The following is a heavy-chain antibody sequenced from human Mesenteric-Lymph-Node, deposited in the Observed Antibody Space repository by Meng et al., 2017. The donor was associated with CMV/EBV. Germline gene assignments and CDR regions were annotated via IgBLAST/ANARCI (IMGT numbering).Heavy chain of an antibody. CDR2: IRYDASNK. CDR3: ARGRVRGIASAGAMVS. D-gene: IGHD6-13*01. V-gene: IGHV3-30*02. CDR1: GFTFSTYG. Sequence: GGSLRLSCAASGFTFSTYGMHWVRQAPSKGLEWVAFIRYDASNKYYADSVKGRFTISRDNSKNTLYLQMNSLRAEDTAVYYCARGRVRGIASAGAMVSWGQGTLVTVSS. J-gene: IGHJ5*02.